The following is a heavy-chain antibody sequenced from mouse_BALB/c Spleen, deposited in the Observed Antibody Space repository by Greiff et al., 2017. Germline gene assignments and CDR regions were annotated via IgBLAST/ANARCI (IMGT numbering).Heavy chain of an antibody. J-gene: IGHJ4*01. V-gene: IGHV5-6-5*01. CDR1: GFTFSSYA. CDR3: ARGYDYVAMDY. Sequence: DVQLVESGGGLVKPGGSLKLSCAASGFTFSSYAMSWVRQTPEKRLEWVASISSGGSTYYPDSVKGRFTISRDNARNILYLQMSSLRSEDTAMYYCARGYDYVAMDYWGQGTSVTVSS. CDR2: ISSGGST. D-gene: IGHD2-4*01.